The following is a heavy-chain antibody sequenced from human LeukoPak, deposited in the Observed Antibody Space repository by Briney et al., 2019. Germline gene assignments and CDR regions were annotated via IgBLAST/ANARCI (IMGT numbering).Heavy chain of an antibody. D-gene: IGHD3-9*01. CDR1: GGSISNYY. J-gene: IGHJ4*02. Sequence: SETLSLTCTVSGGSISNYYWSWIRQPPEKGLEWIGYIYYSGSTNYNPSLKSRITISVDTSKNQFSLKLSSVTAADTAMYYCARVRPSDYDVLTGYSPHYFDYWGQGTLVTVSS. V-gene: IGHV4-59*01. CDR2: IYYSGST. CDR3: ARVRPSDYDVLTGYSPHYFDY.